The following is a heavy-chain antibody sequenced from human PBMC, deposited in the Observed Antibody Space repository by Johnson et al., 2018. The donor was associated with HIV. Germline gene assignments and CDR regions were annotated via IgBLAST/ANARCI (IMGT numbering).Heavy chain of an antibody. D-gene: IGHD3-10*01. CDR1: GFTFSSYD. V-gene: IGHV3-64*01. Sequence: VQLEESGGGLVQPGGSLRLSCAASGFTFSSYDMHWVRQAPGKGLESVSAISSDGGSTYYANSVKGRFSISRDNSKNTLYLQMGSLRGEDMAVYYCARKKTAARGAFDIWGQGTMVTVSS. CDR2: ISSDGGST. CDR3: ARKKTAARGAFDI. J-gene: IGHJ3*02.